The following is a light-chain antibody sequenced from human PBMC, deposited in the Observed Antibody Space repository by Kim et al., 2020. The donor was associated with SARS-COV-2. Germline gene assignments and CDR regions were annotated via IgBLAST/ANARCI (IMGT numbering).Light chain of an antibody. J-gene: IGLJ2*01. V-gene: IGLV2-23*02. CDR3: CSYAGSSIVV. CDR1: STDVGSYNL. CDR2: EVS. Sequence: GQSITISCPGTSTDVGSYNLVSWYQHHAGKAPKLIIYEVSKRPSGVSNRFSGSKSGNTASLTISGLQAEDEGDYYCCSYAGSSIVVFGGGTQLTVL.